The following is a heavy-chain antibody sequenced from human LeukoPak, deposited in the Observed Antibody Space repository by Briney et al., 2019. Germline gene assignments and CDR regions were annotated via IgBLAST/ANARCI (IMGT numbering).Heavy chain of an antibody. CDR3: ARRTDSITIFGVVIGFFDY. D-gene: IGHD3-3*01. CDR2: IYYSGST. V-gene: IGHV4-39*01. CDR1: GGSISSSSYY. Sequence: PSETLSLTCTVSGGSISSSSYYWGWIRQPPGKGLEWIGSIYYSGSTYYNPSLKSRVTISVDTSKNQFSLKLSSVTAADTAVYYCARRTDSITIFGVVIGFFDYWGQGTLVTVSS. J-gene: IGHJ4*02.